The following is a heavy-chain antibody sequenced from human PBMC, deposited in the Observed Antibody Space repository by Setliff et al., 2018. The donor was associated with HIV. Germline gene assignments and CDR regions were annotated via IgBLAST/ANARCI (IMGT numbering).Heavy chain of an antibody. J-gene: IGHJ6*03. D-gene: IGHD2-8*01. CDR1: RGSISSTSHY. Sequence: SETLSLTCIVSRGSISSTSHYWGWVRQSPGRRLEWIGSIYYSGRTYYNPSLKSRVTMSVDTFTNHFSLDLTSVTAADTAVYFCAGEIAPAARLPNVGGPPPPGYYHYMDVWGKGTTVTVSS. CDR3: AGEIAPAARLPNVGGPPPPGYYHYMDV. V-gene: IGHV4-39*07. CDR2: IYYSGRT.